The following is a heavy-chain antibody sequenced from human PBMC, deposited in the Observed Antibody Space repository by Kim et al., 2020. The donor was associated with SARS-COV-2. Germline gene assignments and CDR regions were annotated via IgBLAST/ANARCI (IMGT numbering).Heavy chain of an antibody. V-gene: IGHV7-4-1*01. D-gene: IGHD3-10*01. CDR1: GYTFTSYA. J-gene: IGHJ4*02. CDR2: INTNTGNP. Sequence: ASVKVSCKASGYTFTSYAMNWVRQAPGQGLEWMGWINTNTGNPTYAQGFTGRFVFSLDTSVSTVYLQICSLRAEDTAVYYCARGGVMVRGVIITRVLAYWGQGTLVTVSS. CDR3: ARGGVMVRGVIITRVLAY.